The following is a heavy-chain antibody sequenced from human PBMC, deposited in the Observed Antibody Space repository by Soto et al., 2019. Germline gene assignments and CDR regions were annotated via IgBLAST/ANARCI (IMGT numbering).Heavy chain of an antibody. D-gene: IGHD6-19*01. J-gene: IGHJ4*02. V-gene: IGHV4-4*02. CDR2: IYHSGST. Sequence: QVQLQESGPGLVKPSGTLSLTCAVSGGSISSSNWWSWVRQPPGKGLEWIGEIYHSGSTNYNPSLTSRVXXXVXKSKNQFSLKLSSVTAADTAVYYCARVAVAGTRVDYWGQGTLVTVSS. CDR3: ARVAVAGTRVDY. CDR1: GGSISSSNW.